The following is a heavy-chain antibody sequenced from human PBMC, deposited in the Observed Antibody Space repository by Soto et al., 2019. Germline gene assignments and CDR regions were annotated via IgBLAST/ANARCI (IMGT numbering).Heavy chain of an antibody. CDR2: ISAYNGNT. D-gene: IGHD3-22*01. CDR3: ARDVDGYYDSSGYPYFDY. Sequence: CKASGYTFTSYGISWVRQAPGQGLEWMGWISAYNGNTNYAQKLQGRVTMTTDTSTSTAYMELRSLRSDDTAVYYCARDVDGYYDSSGYPYFDYWGQGTLVTVSS. V-gene: IGHV1-18*01. J-gene: IGHJ4*02. CDR1: GYTFTSYG.